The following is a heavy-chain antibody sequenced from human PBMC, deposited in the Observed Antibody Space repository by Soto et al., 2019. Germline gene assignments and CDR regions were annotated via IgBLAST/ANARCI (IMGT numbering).Heavy chain of an antibody. J-gene: IGHJ6*02. Sequence: SETLSLTCTVSGASISSSNYYWGWIRQPPGRGLEWIGTMYYSGRAYYKPSLKSRVTTSVDTYKNQFSLKLSAVNATDTAVYYCARHGNTVTTGYYYGMHVWGQGNTVTVSS. CDR1: GASISSSNYY. D-gene: IGHD4-17*01. V-gene: IGHV4-39*01. CDR3: ARHGNTVTTGYYYGMHV. CDR2: MYYSGRA.